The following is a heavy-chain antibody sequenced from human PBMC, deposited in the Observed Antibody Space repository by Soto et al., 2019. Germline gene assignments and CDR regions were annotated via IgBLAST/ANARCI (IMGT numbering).Heavy chain of an antibody. J-gene: IGHJ2*01. V-gene: IGHV4-4*02. CDR1: GGSISRSNW. D-gene: IGHD2-2*01. CDR3: AREVVPVALSPENWYFDL. CDR2: ISHTGST. Sequence: QVRLQESGPGLVKPSGTLSLTCAVSGGSISRSNWWNWIRQPPGKGLEWIGEISHTGSTNYNPSLKYRVTMSVAKSKNQFSLKLNSVTAADTAVYFCAREVVPVALSPENWYFDLWGRGTLVTVSS.